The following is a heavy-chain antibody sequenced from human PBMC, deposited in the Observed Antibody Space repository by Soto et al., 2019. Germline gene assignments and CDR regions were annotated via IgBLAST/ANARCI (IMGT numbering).Heavy chain of an antibody. D-gene: IGHD5-12*01. Sequence: QVQLLQSGAEVRKPGASVTVSCRSSGDSFNDYYIHWVRQAPGQGFEWMGWINPNGGVTKYAQKFQGWVSMTRDTSIRTVDMQVSRLRSDDTAVYYCARESGGATATLDYYYFYMDVWGTGTTVTVSS. CDR3: ARESGGATATLDYYYFYMDV. V-gene: IGHV1-2*04. CDR2: INPNGGVT. J-gene: IGHJ6*03. CDR1: GDSFNDYY.